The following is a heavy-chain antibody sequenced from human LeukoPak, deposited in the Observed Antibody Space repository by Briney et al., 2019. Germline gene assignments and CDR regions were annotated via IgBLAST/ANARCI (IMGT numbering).Heavy chain of an antibody. D-gene: IGHD3-10*01. CDR3: AKDLLGDPGSFDY. Sequence: PGGSLRLSCAASGFTFSSYGMHWVRQAPGKGLEWVAFIRYDGSNKYYADSVKGRFTISRDNSKNTLYLQMNSLRAEDTAAYYCAKDLLGDPGSFDYWGQGTLVTVSS. V-gene: IGHV3-30*02. CDR2: IRYDGSNK. CDR1: GFTFSSYG. J-gene: IGHJ4*02.